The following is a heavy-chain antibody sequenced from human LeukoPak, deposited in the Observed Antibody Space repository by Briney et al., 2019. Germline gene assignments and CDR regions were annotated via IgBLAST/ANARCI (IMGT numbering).Heavy chain of an antibody. CDR2: ISYDGSNK. J-gene: IGHJ6*02. V-gene: IGHV3-30*18. D-gene: IGHD2-2*01. Sequence: GGSLRLSCAASGFTFSSYGMHWVRQAPGKGLEWVAVISYDGSNKYHADSVKGRFTISRDNSKNTLYLQMNSLRAEDTAVYYCAKRGYCSSTSCRDYYYYGMDVWGQGTTVTVSS. CDR3: AKRGYCSSTSCRDYYYYGMDV. CDR1: GFTFSSYG.